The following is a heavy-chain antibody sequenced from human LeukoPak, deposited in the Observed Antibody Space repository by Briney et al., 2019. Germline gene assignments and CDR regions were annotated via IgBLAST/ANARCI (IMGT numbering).Heavy chain of an antibody. J-gene: IGHJ6*02. CDR3: AKDMVGGLYTVRLNALDV. CDR1: GFTFDDYA. V-gene: IGHV3-43*02. D-gene: IGHD3-16*01. CDR2: ISRDSGST. Sequence: GGSLRLSCAASGFTFDDYAIHWVRQAPGKGLEWVSLISRDSGSTYYADSVKGRFTIVRDNRKKSLYMQMNSLRPEDTGLYYCAKDMVGGLYTVRLNALDVWGQGTTVTVSS.